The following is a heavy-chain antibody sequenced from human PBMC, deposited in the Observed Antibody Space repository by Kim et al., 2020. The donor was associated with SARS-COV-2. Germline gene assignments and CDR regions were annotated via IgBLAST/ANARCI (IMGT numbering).Heavy chain of an antibody. V-gene: IGHV3-7*01. J-gene: IGHJ4*02. D-gene: IGHD6-13*01. CDR3: ARVGSSSWYFDY. Sequence: KYYVDSVKGRFTISRDNAKNSLYLQMNSLGAEDTAVYYCARVGSSSWYFDYWGQGTLVTVSS. CDR2: K.